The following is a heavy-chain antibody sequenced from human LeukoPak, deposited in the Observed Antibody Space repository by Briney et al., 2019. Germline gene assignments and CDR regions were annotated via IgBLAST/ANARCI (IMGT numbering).Heavy chain of an antibody. Sequence: SETLSLTCTVSGGSISSSSCYWGWIRQPPGKGLEWIGSIYYSGSTYYNPSLKSRVTISVDTSKNQFSLKLSSVTAADTAVYYCARVGSRYYYDSSGYYFPDKNWFDPWGQGTLVTVSS. V-gene: IGHV4-39*07. J-gene: IGHJ5*02. CDR3: ARVGSRYYYDSSGYYFPDKNWFDP. CDR1: GGSISSSSCY. CDR2: IYYSGST. D-gene: IGHD3-22*01.